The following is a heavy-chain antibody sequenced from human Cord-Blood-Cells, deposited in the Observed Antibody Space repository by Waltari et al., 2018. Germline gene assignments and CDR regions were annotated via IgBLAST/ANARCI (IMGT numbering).Heavy chain of an antibody. CDR1: GGSFCGSY. V-gene: IGHV4-34*01. D-gene: IGHD3-10*01. Sequence: QVQLQQWGAGLLKPSETLSITCAVYGGSFCGSYWSWIRQPPGKGLEWIGEINHSGSTNYNPSLKSRVTISVDTSKNQFSLKLSSVTAADTAVYYCARHPYYGSGSYYNYFDYWGQGTLVTVSS. J-gene: IGHJ4*02. CDR3: ARHPYYGSGSYYNYFDY. CDR2: INHSGST.